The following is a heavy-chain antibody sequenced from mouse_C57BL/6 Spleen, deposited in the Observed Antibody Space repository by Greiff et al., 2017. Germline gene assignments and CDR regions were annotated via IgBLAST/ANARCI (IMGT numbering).Heavy chain of an antibody. CDR1: GYAFSSYW. J-gene: IGHJ3*01. CDR2: IYPGDGDT. CDR3: ARSGDGYYEGFAY. Sequence: QVQLQQSGAELVKPGASVKISCKASGYAFSSYWMNWVKQRPGKGLEWIGQIYPGDGDTNYNGKFKGKATLTADKSSSTAYMQLSSLTSEDSAVYFCARSGDGYYEGFAYWGQGTLVTVSA. D-gene: IGHD2-3*01. V-gene: IGHV1-80*01.